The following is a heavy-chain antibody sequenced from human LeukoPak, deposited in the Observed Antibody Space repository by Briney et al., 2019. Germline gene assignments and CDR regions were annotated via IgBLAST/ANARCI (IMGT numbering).Heavy chain of an antibody. Sequence: KPSETLSLTCTVSGVSISSYHWSWIRQPPGKGLERYGYIYFSGSTNYNPSLKSRVTISVDTSKNQFSLKLSSVTAADTAVYYGAIAKYDILTGPYAFDIWGQGTMVTVS. CDR1: GVSISSYH. D-gene: IGHD3-9*01. CDR2: IYFSGST. CDR3: AIAKYDILTGPYAFDI. J-gene: IGHJ3*02. V-gene: IGHV4-59*01.